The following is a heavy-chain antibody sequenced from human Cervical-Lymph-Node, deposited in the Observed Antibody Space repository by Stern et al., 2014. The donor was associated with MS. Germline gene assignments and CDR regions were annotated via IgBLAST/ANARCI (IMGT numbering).Heavy chain of an antibody. Sequence: VQLQESGPGLVKPSETLSLTCTVSGGSISSYYWRWIRQPPGKGLEWIAYIYYSGSTNYNPSLKSRVTISVDTSKNQFSLKLSSVTAADTAVYYCARGATQAFDPWGQGTLVTVSS. V-gene: IGHV4-59*01. CDR1: GGSISSYY. J-gene: IGHJ5*02. CDR2: IYYSGST. CDR3: ARGATQAFDP.